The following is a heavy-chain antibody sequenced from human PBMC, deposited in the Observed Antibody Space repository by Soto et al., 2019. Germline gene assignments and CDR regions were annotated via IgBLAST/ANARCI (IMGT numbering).Heavy chain of an antibody. Sequence: TLSLTCTLSGASISSSGYYWSWIRQHPGKGLEWIGYIYYRGTTYFNPSLKSRVTISTDTSKKEFSLNLTSVTAADTAVYYCARATESHHFDYWGRGTLVTVSS. CDR1: GASISSSGYY. V-gene: IGHV4-31*03. CDR3: ARATESHHFDY. J-gene: IGHJ4*02. CDR2: IYYRGTT.